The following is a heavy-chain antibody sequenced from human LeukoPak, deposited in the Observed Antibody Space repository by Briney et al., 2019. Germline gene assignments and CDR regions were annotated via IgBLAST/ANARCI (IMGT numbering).Heavy chain of an antibody. CDR1: GYTFTNYG. V-gene: IGHV1-18*01. D-gene: IGHD2-2*01. Sequence: GASVKVSCKASGYTFTNYGINWVRQSPGQGLESMGWISVYNGHTNYAQKFQGRVTMTTDTSTSTAYMELRSLRSDDTAVYYCARGYCSSTSCYILVYWGQGTLVTVSS. J-gene: IGHJ4*02. CDR2: ISVYNGHT. CDR3: ARGYCSSTSCYILVY.